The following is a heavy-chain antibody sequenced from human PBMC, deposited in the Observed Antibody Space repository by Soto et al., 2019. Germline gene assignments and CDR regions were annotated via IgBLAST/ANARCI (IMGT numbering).Heavy chain of an antibody. CDR3: ARGVYGSGSYFSYYGMDV. Sequence: TSETLSLTCAVYGGSFSGYYWTWIRQPPGTGLEWIGEINHSGSTNYNPSLKSRVTISVDTSKNQFSLKLSSVTAADTAVYYCARGVYGSGSYFSYYGMDVWGQGTTVTVSS. D-gene: IGHD3-10*01. CDR1: GGSFSGYY. V-gene: IGHV4-34*01. J-gene: IGHJ6*02. CDR2: INHSGST.